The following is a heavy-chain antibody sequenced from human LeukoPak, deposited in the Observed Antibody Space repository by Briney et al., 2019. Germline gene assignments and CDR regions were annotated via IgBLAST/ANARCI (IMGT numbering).Heavy chain of an antibody. CDR1: GGSISSSY. Sequence: SETLSLTCTVSGGSISSSYWSWIRQPPGKGLEWIGYIYYTGSSSYNPSLKSRVTISLDTSKNQFSLNLISVTAADTAVYYCVRAYDYWGQGTLVTVSS. V-gene: IGHV4-59*12. J-gene: IGHJ4*02. CDR2: IYYTGSS. CDR3: VRAYDY.